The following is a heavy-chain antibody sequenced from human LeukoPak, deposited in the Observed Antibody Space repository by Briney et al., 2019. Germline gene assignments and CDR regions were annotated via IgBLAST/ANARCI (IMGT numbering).Heavy chain of an antibody. CDR2: IWYDGSNK. D-gene: IGHD3-16*01. CDR3: ARDRSGLDI. J-gene: IGHJ3*02. V-gene: IGHV3-33*01. Sequence: GGSLRLSCAASGFTFSSYGMHWVRQAPGKGLEWVAVIWYDGSNKYYADSVKGRFTISRDNSKNTLYLQMISLRAEDTAVYYCARDRSGLDIWGQGTMVTVSS. CDR1: GFTFSSYG.